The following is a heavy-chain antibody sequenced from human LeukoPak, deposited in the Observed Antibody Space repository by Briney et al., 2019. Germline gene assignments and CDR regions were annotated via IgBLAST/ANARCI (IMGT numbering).Heavy chain of an antibody. D-gene: IGHD2-2*01. CDR3: ATSQLPRNFDY. Sequence: GASVKVSCKASGYTFTSYGISWVRQAPGQGLEWMGWISAYNGNTNYAQKLQGRVTMTEDTSTDTAYMELSSLRSEDTAVYYCATSQLPRNFDYWGQGTPVTVSS. J-gene: IGHJ4*02. CDR1: GYTFTSYG. V-gene: IGHV1-18*01. CDR2: ISAYNGNT.